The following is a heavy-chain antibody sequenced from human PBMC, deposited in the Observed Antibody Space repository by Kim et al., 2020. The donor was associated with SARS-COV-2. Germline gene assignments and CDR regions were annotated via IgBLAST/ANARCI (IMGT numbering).Heavy chain of an antibody. CDR3: AKAFRECDRSSCYEFFDY. D-gene: IGHD2-2*01. CDR1: GFTFSSHA. CDR2: INNHGIT. J-gene: IGHJ4*01. V-gene: IGHV3-23*01. Sequence: GGSLRLSCAASGFTFSSHAMNWVRQAPGKGLQWVSTINNHGITNYADSVKGRFHISRDNSKNTLFLQMTSLRAEDTAVYHCAKAFRECDRSSCYEFFDY.